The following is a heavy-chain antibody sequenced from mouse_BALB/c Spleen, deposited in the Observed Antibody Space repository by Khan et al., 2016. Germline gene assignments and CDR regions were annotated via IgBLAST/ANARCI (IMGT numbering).Heavy chain of an antibody. CDR1: GFDFSRYW. D-gene: IGHD2-1*01. V-gene: IGHV4-1*02. CDR3: ARLQFYCVFAD. Sequence: EVKLLESGGGLVQPGGSLKLSCAASGFDFSRYWMSWVRQAPGKGLAWIGEITPDRSTIDYTQSLKDKFIISRYNATNPLYLQMSKVRSEDTAIYYSARLQFYCVFADWDQGTLVTVSA. CDR2: ITPDRSTI. J-gene: IGHJ3*01.